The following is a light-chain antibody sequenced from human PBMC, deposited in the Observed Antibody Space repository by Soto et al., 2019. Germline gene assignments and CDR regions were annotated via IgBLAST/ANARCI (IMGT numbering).Light chain of an antibody. J-gene: IGKJ2*01. CDR3: QHYRNWPTRYT. CDR1: QSVSSN. Sequence: EIVMTQSPATLSVSPGERATLSCRASQSVSSNLAWYQQRPGQAPRLLIYRASTRATGIPARFSGSGSGTEFALTISGLQSEDFAVYYYQHYRNWPTRYTFGQGTKLEVK. CDR2: RAS. V-gene: IGKV3-15*01.